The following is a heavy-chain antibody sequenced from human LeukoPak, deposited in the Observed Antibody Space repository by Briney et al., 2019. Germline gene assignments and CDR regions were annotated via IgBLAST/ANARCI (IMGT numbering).Heavy chain of an antibody. J-gene: IGHJ4*02. CDR2: ISSSSSYI. V-gene: IGHV3-21*01. D-gene: IGHD4-11*01. CDR1: GFTFSSYS. CDR3: ARETTYSNYAGWFDY. Sequence: GGSLRLSCAASGFTFSSYSMNWVRQAPGKGLEWVSSISSSSSYIYYADSVKGRFTISRDNAKNSLYLQMNSLRAEDTAVYYCARETTYSNYAGWFDYWGLGTLVTVSS.